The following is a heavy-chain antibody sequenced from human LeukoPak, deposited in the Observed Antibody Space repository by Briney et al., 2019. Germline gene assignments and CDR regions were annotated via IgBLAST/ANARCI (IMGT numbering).Heavy chain of an antibody. CDR3: ASGGHYYDSSGYRMEWFDP. D-gene: IGHD3-22*01. CDR2: IYYSGST. Sequence: SETLSLTCTVSGGSISSGDYYWSWIRQPPGKGLEWIGYIYYSGSTNYNPSLKSRVTISVDTSKNQFSLKLSSVTAADTAVYYCASGGHYYDSSGYRMEWFDPWGQGTLVTVSS. V-gene: IGHV4-30-4*01. J-gene: IGHJ5*02. CDR1: GGSISSGDYY.